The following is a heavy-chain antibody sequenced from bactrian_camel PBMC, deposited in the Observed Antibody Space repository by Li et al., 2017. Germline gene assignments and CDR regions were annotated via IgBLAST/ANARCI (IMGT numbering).Heavy chain of an antibody. CDR2: IYDSADK. J-gene: IGHJ4*01. CDR3: AARSIGA. V-gene: IGHV3S10*01. CDR1: GNNIRTYF. Sequence: VQLVESGGGSVQAGGSLKLSCVASGNNIRTYFVGWFRQAPGKGLEWVARIYDSADKYYADLMKGRITCSRDNAKNMVYLQMDSLKPEDTAVYYCAARSIGAWGQGTQVTVS. D-gene: IGHD6*01.